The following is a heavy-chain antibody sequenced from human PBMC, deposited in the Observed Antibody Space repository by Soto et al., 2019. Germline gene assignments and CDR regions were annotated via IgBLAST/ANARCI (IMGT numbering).Heavy chain of an antibody. J-gene: IGHJ4*02. CDR1: GGTFSSYA. CDR3: ARVGSSASAKIYYFDY. CDR2: IIPIFGTA. V-gene: IGHV1-69*12. D-gene: IGHD6-6*01. Sequence: QVQLVQSGAEVMKPGSSVKVSCKASGGTFSSYAISWVRQAPGQGLEWMGGIIPIFGTANYAQKFQGRVTITADESTSTAYMELSSLRSEDTAVYYCARVGSSASAKIYYFDYWGQGTLVTVSS.